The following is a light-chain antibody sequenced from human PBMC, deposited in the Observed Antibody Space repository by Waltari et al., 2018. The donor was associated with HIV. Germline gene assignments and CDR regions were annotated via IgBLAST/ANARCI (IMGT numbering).Light chain of an antibody. CDR2: DAS. Sequence: EIVLTQSPATLSLSPGERATLSCRASQSVSSYLAWYQQKPGQAPRLLIYDASNRATGIPARFSGSGSGTDFTLTISSLEPEDFAVYYCQQRSNWQGLRTFGGGTKVEIK. CDR3: QQRSNWQGLRT. V-gene: IGKV3-11*01. CDR1: QSVSSY. J-gene: IGKJ4*01.